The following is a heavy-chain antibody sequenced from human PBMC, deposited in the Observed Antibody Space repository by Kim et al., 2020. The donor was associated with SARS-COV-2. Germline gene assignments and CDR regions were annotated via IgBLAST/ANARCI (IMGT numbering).Heavy chain of an antibody. CDR1: GFIFRAHW. D-gene: IGHD3-10*01. CDR2: IVSDGRSS. Sequence: GSLRLSCAASGFIFRAHWMHWVRQAPGKGLVWVSRIVSDGRSSTYADSVKGRFTISRDNGKNMLYLQMNSLRAEDTAVYYCVRVYYGSGSSLESWGQGTLVTVSS. V-gene: IGHV3-74*03. J-gene: IGHJ4*02. CDR3: VRVYYGSGSSLES.